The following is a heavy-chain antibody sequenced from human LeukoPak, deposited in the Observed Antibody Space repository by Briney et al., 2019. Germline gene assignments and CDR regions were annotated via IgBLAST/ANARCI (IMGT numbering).Heavy chain of an antibody. CDR2: INPSGGST. CDR1: GYTFTSYY. V-gene: IGHV1-46*01. D-gene: IGHD3-10*01. Sequence: GASVKVPCKASGYTFTSYYMHWVRQAPGQGLEWMGIINPSGGSTSYAQKFQGRVTMTRDTSTSTVYMELSSLRSEDTAVYYCAVMVRGVRFDYWGQGTLVTVSS. CDR3: AVMVRGVRFDY. J-gene: IGHJ4*02.